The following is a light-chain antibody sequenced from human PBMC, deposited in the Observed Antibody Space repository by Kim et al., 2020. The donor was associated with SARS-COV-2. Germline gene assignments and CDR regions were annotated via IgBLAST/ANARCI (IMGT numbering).Light chain of an antibody. Sequence: SSYGHRVTNTFRATQAISDWLAWYQQKPRKAPKLLIYGASSLQSRVPSRFIGVVYGADFTLTLSSLRPEGFATYYCQQTDNFPCTFDQGTK. J-gene: IGKJ1*01. CDR3: QQTDNFPCT. CDR1: QAISDW. V-gene: IGKV1-12*01. CDR2: GAS.